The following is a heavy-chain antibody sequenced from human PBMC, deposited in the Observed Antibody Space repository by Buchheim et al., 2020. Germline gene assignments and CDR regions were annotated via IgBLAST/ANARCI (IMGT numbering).Heavy chain of an antibody. CDR2: IYYSGRGST. CDR3: ARVVGLRGSPRPYYYYYYIDV. J-gene: IGHJ6*03. CDR1: GGSISSGPYY. V-gene: IGHV4-31*03. D-gene: IGHD5-12*01. Sequence: QVRLQESGPGLVKPSQTLSLTCTVSGGSISSGPYYWSWIRQHPGKGLEWIGYIYYSGRGSTYYNPSLKSRVTVSVDTSKNQFSLKLNSVTAADTAVYYCARVVGLRGSPRPYYYYYYIDVWGKGTT.